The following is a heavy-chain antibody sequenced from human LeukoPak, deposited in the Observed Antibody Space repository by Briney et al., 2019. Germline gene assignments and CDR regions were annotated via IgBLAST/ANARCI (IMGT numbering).Heavy chain of an antibody. CDR3: ARDLVADY. Sequence: PGGSLRLSCAASGFTFSSYEMNWVRQAPGKGLEWVSYISSSGSTIYYADSVKGRFTISRDNAKSSLYLQMHSLRAEDTALYYCARDLVADYWGLGTLVTVSS. CDR1: GFTFSSYE. V-gene: IGHV3-48*03. J-gene: IGHJ4*02. CDR2: ISSSGSTI. D-gene: IGHD2-8*02.